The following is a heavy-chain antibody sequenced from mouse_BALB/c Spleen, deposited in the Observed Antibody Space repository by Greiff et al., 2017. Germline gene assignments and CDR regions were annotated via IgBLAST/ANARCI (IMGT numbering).Heavy chain of an antibody. CDR2: IDPETGGT. CDR1: GYTFTDYE. J-gene: IGHJ4*01. CDR3: IRWLLYYAMDY. V-gene: IGHV1-15*01. D-gene: IGHD2-3*01. Sequence: VQLQQSGAELVRPGASVTLSCKASGYTFTDYEMHWVKQTPVHGLEWIGAIDPETGGTAYNQKFKGKATLTADKSSSTAYMELRSLTSEDSAVYYCIRWLLYYAMDYWGQGTSVTVSS.